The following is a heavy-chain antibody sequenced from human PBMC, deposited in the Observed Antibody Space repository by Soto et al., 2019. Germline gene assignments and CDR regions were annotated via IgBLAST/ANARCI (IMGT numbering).Heavy chain of an antibody. CDR1: GYSISSSNW. CDR3: ARDRLGYSRPHENWFYP. CDR2: IYYSGTT. Sequence: SETLSLTCAVSGYSISSSNWWGWIRQPPGKGLEWIGYIYYSGTTYYNPSLKSRVTMTRDTSISTAYMELSRLRSDDTAVYYCARDRLGYSRPHENWFYPWGQGTLVTVSS. D-gene: IGHD2-15*01. V-gene: IGHV4-28*03. J-gene: IGHJ5*02.